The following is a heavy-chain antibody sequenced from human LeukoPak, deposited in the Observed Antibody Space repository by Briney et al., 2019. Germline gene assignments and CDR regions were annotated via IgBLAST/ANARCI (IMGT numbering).Heavy chain of an antibody. CDR1: GFTFSNYW. CDR3: SRDSLSSCGGDCYSGLDV. V-gene: IGHV3-74*01. Sequence: GGSLRLSCAASGFTFSNYWMHWVRQAPGEALMWVSRIKGDGSSTTYADSVKGRFTISRDNAKNTLYLQMNSLRAEDTAVYYCSRDSLSSCGGDCYSGLDVWGQGATVTVSS. CDR2: IKGDGSST. D-gene: IGHD2-21*02. J-gene: IGHJ6*02.